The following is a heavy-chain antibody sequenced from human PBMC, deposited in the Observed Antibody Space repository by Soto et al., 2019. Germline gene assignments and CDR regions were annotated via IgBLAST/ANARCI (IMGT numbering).Heavy chain of an antibody. D-gene: IGHD7-27*01. J-gene: IGHJ4*02. CDR2: ISYDGTNK. CDR3: ARDPKTSGGQHWAFNYFDS. CDR1: GFSFSISP. V-gene: IGHV3-30-3*01. Sequence: GGSLRLSCAASGFSFSISPMHWVRQSPGKGPEWVALISYDGTNKFYADSVKGRFTISRDNSKSTLYLQVDSLRPEDAAVYYCARDPKTSGGQHWAFNYFDSWGQGTLVTVSS.